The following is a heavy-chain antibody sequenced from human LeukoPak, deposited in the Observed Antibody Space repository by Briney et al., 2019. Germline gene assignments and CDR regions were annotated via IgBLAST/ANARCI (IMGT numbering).Heavy chain of an antibody. D-gene: IGHD3-22*01. CDR2: IIPIFGTA. CDR1: GGTFSSYA. J-gene: IGHJ4*02. CDR3: ASSGYYDSSGYYSEFDY. Sequence: ASVKVSCKASGGTFSSYAISWVRQAPGQGLEWMGGIIPIFGTANYAQKFQGRVTITTDESTSTAYMELSSLRSEDTAVYYCASSGYYDSSGYYSEFDYWGQGTLVTVSS. V-gene: IGHV1-69*05.